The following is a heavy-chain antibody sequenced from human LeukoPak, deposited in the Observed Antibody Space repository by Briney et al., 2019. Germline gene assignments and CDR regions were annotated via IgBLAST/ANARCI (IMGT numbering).Heavy chain of an antibody. V-gene: IGHV1-69*04. CDR1: GGTFSSYA. J-gene: IGHJ5*02. Sequence: ASVKVSCKTSGGTFSSYAISWVRQAPGQGLEWMGRIIPILGITNYAQKFQGRVTMTTDASTSTAYMELRSLRSDDTAVYYCTLIVVVPAAIWFDPRGQGTLVTVSS. CDR3: TLIVVVPAAIWFDP. D-gene: IGHD2-2*01. CDR2: IIPILGIT.